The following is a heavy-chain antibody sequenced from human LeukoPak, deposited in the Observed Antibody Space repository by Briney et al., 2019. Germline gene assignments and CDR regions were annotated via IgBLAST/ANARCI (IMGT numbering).Heavy chain of an antibody. CDR2: IYYSGST. V-gene: IGHV4-59*01. J-gene: IGHJ5*02. Sequence: SETLSLTCTVSGGSISSYYWSWIRQPPGEGLEWIGYIYYSGSTDYNPSLKSRVTISVDTSKNQFYLKLSSVTAADTAVYYCARGGRYYYGSGSYGNWLEPWGQGTLVTVSS. CDR1: GGSISSYY. CDR3: ARGGRYYYGSGSYGNWLEP. D-gene: IGHD3-10*01.